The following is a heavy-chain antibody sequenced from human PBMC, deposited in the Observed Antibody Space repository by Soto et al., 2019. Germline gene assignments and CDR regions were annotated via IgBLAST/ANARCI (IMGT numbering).Heavy chain of an antibody. D-gene: IGHD3-16*02. Sequence: PSETLSLTCTVSAGSISSGAYYLILIRHHPRKGLEWIGYIYYSGSTYYNPSLKSRVTISVDTSKNQFSLKLSSVTAADTAVYYCARFMITFGGVIVPNAFDIWGQGIMVTVSS. CDR2: IYYSGST. V-gene: IGHV4-31*03. CDR3: ARFMITFGGVIVPNAFDI. CDR1: AGSISSGAYY. J-gene: IGHJ3*02.